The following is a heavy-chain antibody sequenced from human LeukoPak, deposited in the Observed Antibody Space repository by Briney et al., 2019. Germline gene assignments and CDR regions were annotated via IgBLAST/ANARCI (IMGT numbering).Heavy chain of an antibody. CDR1: GGSISSSSYY. Sequence: SETLSLTCTVSGGSISSSSYYWGWIRQPPGKGLEWIGSIYYSGSTYYNPSLKSRVTISVDTSKNQFSLRLSSVTAADTAVYYCARHPWLAAEGYYFDYWGRGTLVTVSS. J-gene: IGHJ4*02. CDR2: IYYSGST. CDR3: ARHPWLAAEGYYFDY. V-gene: IGHV4-39*01. D-gene: IGHD6-19*01.